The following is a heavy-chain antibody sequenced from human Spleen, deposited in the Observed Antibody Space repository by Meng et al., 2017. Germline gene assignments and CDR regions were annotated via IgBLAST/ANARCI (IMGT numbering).Heavy chain of an antibody. Sequence: GGSLRLSCAASGFTFSNFPMHWVRQAPGKGLEYVAAVSSAGSNTFYANSVKGRFTISRDNSKNTLYLQMGSLRAEDMAVYYCARAYSTTWFEGTHFDYWSQGTLVTVSS. V-gene: IGHV3-64*01. J-gene: IGHJ4*02. CDR1: GFTFSNFP. CDR2: VSSAGSNT. D-gene: IGHD6-13*01. CDR3: ARAYSTTWFEGTHFDY.